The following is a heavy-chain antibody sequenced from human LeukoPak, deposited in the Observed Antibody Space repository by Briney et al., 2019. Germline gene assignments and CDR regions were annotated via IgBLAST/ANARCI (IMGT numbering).Heavy chain of an antibody. CDR2: MYSRGDT. J-gene: IGHJ4*02. Sequence: PGGSLRLSCAASGFTVSDNYMSWVRQAPGKGLEWVSVMYSRGDTYYANSVKGRFTFSRDILKNTLYLQMNGLRVEDTAMYYCARDAPQVPAAGVLAYWGQGTLVIVSS. CDR1: GFTVSDNY. D-gene: IGHD6-13*01. V-gene: IGHV3-53*01. CDR3: ARDAPQVPAAGVLAY.